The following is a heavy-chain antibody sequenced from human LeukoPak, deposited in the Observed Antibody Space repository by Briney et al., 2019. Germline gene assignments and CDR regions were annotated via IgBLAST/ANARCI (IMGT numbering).Heavy chain of an antibody. V-gene: IGHV4-61*02. CDR3: ARDRILRYYYYMDV. J-gene: IGHJ6*03. CDR2: IYTSGST. CDR1: GGSISSGSYY. Sequence: SQTLSLTCTVSGGSISSGSYYWSWIRQPAGKGLEWIGRIYTSGSTNYNPSLKSRVTISVDTSKNQFSLKLSSVTAADTAVYYCARDRILRYYYYMDVWGKGTTVTVSS. D-gene: IGHD2-15*01.